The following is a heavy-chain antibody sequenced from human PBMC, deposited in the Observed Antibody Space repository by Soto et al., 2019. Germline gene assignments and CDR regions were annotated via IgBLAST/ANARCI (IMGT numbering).Heavy chain of an antibody. CDR2: ISYDGSNK. D-gene: IGHD1-1*01. CDR3: ARDLWLWYNWNGYGMDV. CDR1: GFTFSSYA. V-gene: IGHV3-30-3*01. J-gene: IGHJ6*02. Sequence: GGSLRLSCAASGFTFSSYAMHWVRQAPGKGLEWVAVISYDGSNKYYADSVKGRFTIFRDNSKNTLYLQMNSLRAEDTAVYYCARDLWLWYNWNGYGMDVWGQGTTVTVSS.